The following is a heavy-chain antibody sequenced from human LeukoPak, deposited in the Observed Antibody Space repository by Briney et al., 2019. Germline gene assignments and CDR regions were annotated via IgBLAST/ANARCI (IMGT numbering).Heavy chain of an antibody. CDR3: ARDGRYYDFWNAYSNYYYYMDV. CDR1: GFTFSNYN. V-gene: IGHV3-48*02. CDR2: ISSSRSII. Sequence: GGSLRLSCAASGFTFSNYNMNWGRQAPGKGLEWVSYISSSRSIIFYADSVKGRFTISRDNAKNSLYLQMNSLRDEDTAVYYCARDGRYYDFWNAYSNYYYYMDVWGKGTTVTVSS. D-gene: IGHD3-3*01. J-gene: IGHJ6*03.